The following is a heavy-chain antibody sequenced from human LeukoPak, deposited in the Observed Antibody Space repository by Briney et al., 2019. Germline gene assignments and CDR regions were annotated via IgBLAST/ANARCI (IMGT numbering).Heavy chain of an antibody. Sequence: SETLSFTCAVYGGSFSGYYWSWIRQPPGKGLEWIGEINHSGSTNYNPSLKSRVTISVDTSKNQSSLKLSSVTAADTAVYYCARTLGYCSGGSCYPPGVVDYWGQGTLVTVSS. CDR3: ARTLGYCSGGSCYPPGVVDY. D-gene: IGHD2-15*01. CDR2: INHSGST. CDR1: GGSFSGYY. V-gene: IGHV4-34*01. J-gene: IGHJ4*02.